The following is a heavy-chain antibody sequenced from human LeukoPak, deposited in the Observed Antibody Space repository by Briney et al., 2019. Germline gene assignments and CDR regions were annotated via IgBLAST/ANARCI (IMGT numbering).Heavy chain of an antibody. CDR1: GFTFSSYA. D-gene: IGHD2-2*01. CDR2: ISGSGGST. V-gene: IGHV3-23*01. J-gene: IGHJ4*02. Sequence: PGGSLRLSCAASGFTFSSYAMNWVRQAPGKGLEWVSAISGSGGSTYYADSVKGRFTISRDNAKNSLYLQMNSLRAEDTAVYYCARGLDRTTSCFDYWGQGTLVTVSS. CDR3: ARGLDRTTSCFDY.